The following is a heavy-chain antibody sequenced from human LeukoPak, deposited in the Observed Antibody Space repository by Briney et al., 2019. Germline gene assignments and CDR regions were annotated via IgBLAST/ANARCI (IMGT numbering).Heavy chain of an antibody. V-gene: IGHV1-46*01. CDR2: INPSGGST. CDR3: ARDQNSAGWNYFQH. J-gene: IGHJ1*01. Sequence: ASVKVSCKASGYTFTGYYMHWVRQAPGQGLEWMGIINPSGGSTSYAQKFQGRVTITADEATSTAYMELSSLRSEDTAVYYCARDQNSAGWNYFQHWGQGTLVTVSS. D-gene: IGHD6-13*01. CDR1: GYTFTGYY.